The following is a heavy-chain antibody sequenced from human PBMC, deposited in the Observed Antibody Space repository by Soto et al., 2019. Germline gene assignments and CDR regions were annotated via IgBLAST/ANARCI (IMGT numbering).Heavy chain of an antibody. J-gene: IGHJ5*02. D-gene: IGHD3-16*01. CDR2: VSGTGSP. CDR1: GGSMTNYH. V-gene: IGHV4-4*07. CDR3: ARAYYHYTWGSIPAGFDP. Sequence: QVQLQESGPGVVKPSETLSLTCSVSGGSMTNYHWNWIRQSAGEGLEWIGRVSGTGSPDYSPSLKSRVTVSLDWSKNQFSLKLTSVTAADTAVYYCARAYYHYTWGSIPAGFDPWGQGILVIVSS.